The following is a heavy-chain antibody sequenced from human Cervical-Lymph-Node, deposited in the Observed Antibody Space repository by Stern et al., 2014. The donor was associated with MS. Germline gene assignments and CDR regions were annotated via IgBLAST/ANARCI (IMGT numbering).Heavy chain of an antibody. CDR1: GFTFSRHA. Sequence: QVQLVESGGGVVQPGGSLRLSCAASGFTFSRHAMHWVRQAPGKGLEWVAVISYDGSNKDYADSVKGRLTISRDNSKTTPYLQVNSLRAEDTAVYYCARDRWYYDSSGTFDSWGQGTLVTVSS. D-gene: IGHD3-22*01. CDR2: ISYDGSNK. CDR3: ARDRWYYDSSGTFDS. V-gene: IGHV3-30-3*01. J-gene: IGHJ4*02.